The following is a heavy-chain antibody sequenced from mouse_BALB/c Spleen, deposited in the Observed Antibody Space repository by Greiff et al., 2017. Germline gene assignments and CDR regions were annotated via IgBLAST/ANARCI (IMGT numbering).Heavy chain of an antibody. V-gene: IGHV5-12-2*01. Sequence: EVKLVESGGGLVQPGGSLKLSCAASGFTFSSYTMSWVRQTPEKRLEWVAYISNGGGSTYYPDTVKGRFTISRDNAKNTLYLQMSSLKSEDTAMYYCARWLLGGGFAYWGQGTLVTVSA. D-gene: IGHD2-3*01. CDR3: ARWLLGGGFAY. CDR2: ISNGGGST. J-gene: IGHJ3*01. CDR1: GFTFSSYT.